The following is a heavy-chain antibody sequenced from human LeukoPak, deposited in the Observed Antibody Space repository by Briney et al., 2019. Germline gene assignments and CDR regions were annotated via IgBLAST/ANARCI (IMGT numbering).Heavy chain of an antibody. Sequence: GGSLRLSCAASGFTVSSNYMSWVRQAPGKGLEWVSVIYSGGSTYYADSVKGRFTISRDNSKNTLYLQMNSLRAEDTAVYYCARGGAAFLGYFQHWGQGTLVTVSS. J-gene: IGHJ1*01. D-gene: IGHD6-13*01. CDR1: GFTVSSNY. CDR2: IYSGGST. V-gene: IGHV3-53*01. CDR3: ARGGAAFLGYFQH.